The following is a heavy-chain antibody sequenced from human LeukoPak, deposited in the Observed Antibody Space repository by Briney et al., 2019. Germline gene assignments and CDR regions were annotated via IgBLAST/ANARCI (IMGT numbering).Heavy chain of an antibody. V-gene: IGHV1-2*02. CDR2: INPNNVT. Sequence: ASVKVSCKAFGYTFTDYYMHWVRQAPGQGLEWMGWINPNNVTNFAQKFQGRVTMTRDTSISTAYMEMSRLRSDDTAVYYCTRVGHGSYYHPYWGQGTLVTVSS. D-gene: IGHD1-26*01. J-gene: IGHJ4*02. CDR1: GYTFTDYY. CDR3: TRVGHGSYYHPY.